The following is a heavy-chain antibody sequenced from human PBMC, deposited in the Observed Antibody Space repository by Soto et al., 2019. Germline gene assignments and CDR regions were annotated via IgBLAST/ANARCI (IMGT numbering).Heavy chain of an antibody. CDR1: GGTFSGFG. Sequence: ASVKVSCKASGGTFSGFGISWVRQAPGQGLEWMGGIIPVFGRPNYAQRFRGRLTITADESTNTSYMELIDLTSEDTAVYYCAREASRYDFWGQGIQVTVSS. V-gene: IGHV1-69*13. CDR3: AREASRYDF. D-gene: IGHD5-12*01. CDR2: IIPVFGRP. J-gene: IGHJ1*01.